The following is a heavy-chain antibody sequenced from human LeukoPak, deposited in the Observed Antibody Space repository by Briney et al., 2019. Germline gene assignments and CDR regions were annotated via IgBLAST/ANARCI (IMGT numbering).Heavy chain of an antibody. J-gene: IGHJ4*02. CDR3: ARDLATVMDY. D-gene: IGHD4-11*01. Sequence: GGSLRLSCAASGFTFSSYSMNWVRQAPGKGLKWVSSISSSSSYIYYADSVKGRFTISRDNAKNSLYLQMNSLRAEDTAVYYCARDLATVMDYWGQGTLVTVSS. V-gene: IGHV3-21*01. CDR2: ISSSSSYI. CDR1: GFTFSSYS.